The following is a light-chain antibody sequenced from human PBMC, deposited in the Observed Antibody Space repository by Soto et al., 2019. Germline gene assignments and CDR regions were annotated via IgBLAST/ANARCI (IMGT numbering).Light chain of an antibody. V-gene: IGLV2-14*03. J-gene: IGLJ1*01. Sequence: QSALAQPASVSESPGQSVSISCTGTSSDVGGYEYVSWYQHHAGKAPKLMIYDVSSRPSGVSSRFSGSKSGNTASLTISGLQAEDEADYYCISYTSINLYVLGTGTKVTVL. CDR1: SSDVGGYEY. CDR2: DVS. CDR3: ISYTSINLYV.